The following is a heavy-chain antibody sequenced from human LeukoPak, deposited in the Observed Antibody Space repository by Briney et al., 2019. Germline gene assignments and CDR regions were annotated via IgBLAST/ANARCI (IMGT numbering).Heavy chain of an antibody. Sequence: GGSLRLSCAASGFTFSSYSMNWVRQAPGKGLEWVSSISSSSSYIYYADSVKGRFTISRDNAKNSLYLQMNSLRAEDTAVYYCARDGNVWSSYYENYMDVWAKGPTVTVSS. CDR2: ISSSSSYI. J-gene: IGHJ6*03. D-gene: IGHD3-3*01. CDR3: ARDGNVWSSYYENYMDV. V-gene: IGHV3-21*01. CDR1: GFTFSSYS.